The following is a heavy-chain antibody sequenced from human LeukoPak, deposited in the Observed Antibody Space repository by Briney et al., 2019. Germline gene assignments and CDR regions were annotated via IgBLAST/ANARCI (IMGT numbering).Heavy chain of an antibody. J-gene: IGHJ5*02. D-gene: IGHD6-6*01. CDR2: IYYSGST. Sequence: SETLSLTCTVSGGSISSTTYYWGWIRQPPGKGLEWIGSIYYSGSTYSNPSLKSRVTISLDTSKNQFSLKLSSVTAADTAVYYCARYRAARGRWFDPWGQGTLVTVSS. V-gene: IGHV4-39*01. CDR3: ARYRAARGRWFDP. CDR1: GGSISSTTYY.